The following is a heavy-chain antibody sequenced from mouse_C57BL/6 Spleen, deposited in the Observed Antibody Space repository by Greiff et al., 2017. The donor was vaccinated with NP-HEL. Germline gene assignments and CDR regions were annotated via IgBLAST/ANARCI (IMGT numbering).Heavy chain of an antibody. Sequence: QVQLKQSGPELVKPGASVKISCKASGYAFSSSWMNWVKQRPGKGLEWIGRIYPGDGDTNYNGKFKGKATLTADKSSSTAYMQLSSLTSEDSAVYFCAREGITTFAYWGQGTLVTVSA. J-gene: IGHJ3*01. D-gene: IGHD1-1*01. CDR2: IYPGDGDT. CDR3: AREGITTFAY. V-gene: IGHV1-82*01. CDR1: GYAFSSSW.